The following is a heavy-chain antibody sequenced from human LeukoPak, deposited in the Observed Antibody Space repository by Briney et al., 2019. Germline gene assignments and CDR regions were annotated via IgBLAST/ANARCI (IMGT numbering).Heavy chain of an antibody. D-gene: IGHD2-15*01. J-gene: IGHJ4*02. CDR1: GFTFSSYS. V-gene: IGHV3-21*01. Sequence: PGGSLILSCAASGFTFSSYSMNWVRQAPGKGLEWVSSISSSSSYIYYADSVKGRFTISRDNAKNSLYLQMNSLRAEDTAVYYCARAEDIVVVVAATPGDYWGQGTLVTVSS. CDR3: ARAEDIVVVVAATPGDY. CDR2: ISSSSSYI.